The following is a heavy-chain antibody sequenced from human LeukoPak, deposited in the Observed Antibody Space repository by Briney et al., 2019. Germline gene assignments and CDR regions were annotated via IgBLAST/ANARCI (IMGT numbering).Heavy chain of an antibody. CDR3: ARVYDRDGYNYWAFDI. CDR2: IYYSGST. D-gene: IGHD5-24*01. V-gene: IGHV4-39*07. CDR1: GGSISSSSYY. Sequence: PSETLSLTCTVSGGSISSSSYYWGWIRQPPGKGLEWIGSIYYSGSTYYNPSLKSRVTISVDTSKNQFSLKLSSVTAADTAVYYCARVYDRDGYNYWAFDIWGQGTMVTVSS. J-gene: IGHJ3*02.